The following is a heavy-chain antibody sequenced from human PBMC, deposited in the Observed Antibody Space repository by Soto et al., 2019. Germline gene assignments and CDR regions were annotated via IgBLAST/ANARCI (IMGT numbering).Heavy chain of an antibody. CDR1: GGSISSGGYY. CDR2: IYYSGGT. CDR3: AWYGDYEGGDF. D-gene: IGHD4-17*01. Sequence: QVQLQESGPGLVKPSQTLSLTCTVSGGSISSGGYYWSWIRQHPGKGLEWLGHIYYSGGTYYNPSLESRVTISVDMSKSQFSLRLSSVTAADTAVYYCAWYGDYEGGDFWGQGTTVTVSS. V-gene: IGHV4-31*03. J-gene: IGHJ3*01.